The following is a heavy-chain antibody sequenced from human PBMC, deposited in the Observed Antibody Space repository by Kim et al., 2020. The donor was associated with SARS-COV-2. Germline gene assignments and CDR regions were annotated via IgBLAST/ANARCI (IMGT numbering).Heavy chain of an antibody. CDR2: INSDGSST. D-gene: IGHD5-12*01. Sequence: GGSLRLSCAASGFTFSSYWMYWVRQAPGKGLVWVSRINSDGSSTSYADSVKGRFTISRDNAKNTLYLQMNSLRAEDTAVYYCARQDLYGGYDSWGQGTLVTVSS. CDR1: GFTFSSYW. V-gene: IGHV3-74*01. J-gene: IGHJ5*01. CDR3: ARQDLYGGYDS.